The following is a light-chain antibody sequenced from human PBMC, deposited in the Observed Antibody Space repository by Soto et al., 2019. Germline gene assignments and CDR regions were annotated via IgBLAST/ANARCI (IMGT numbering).Light chain of an antibody. J-gene: IGLJ3*02. CDR1: SSDVGGYNY. CDR3: CSYAGSYTLWV. CDR2: DVT. V-gene: IGLV2-11*01. Sequence: QSALTQPRSVSGSPGQSVTISCTGTSSDVGGYNYVSWYQQYTGKAPKLIIHDVTKRPSGVPDRFSGSKSGNTASLTISGLQAEDEAEYYCCSYAGSYTLWVFGGGTKVPVL.